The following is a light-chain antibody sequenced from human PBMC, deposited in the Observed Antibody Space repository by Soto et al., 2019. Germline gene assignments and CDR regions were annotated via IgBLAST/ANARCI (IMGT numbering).Light chain of an antibody. CDR3: QRADSLPLFT. CDR1: QAISSW. V-gene: IGKV1-12*01. J-gene: IGKJ3*01. Sequence: DIQLTQSPSAVSASVGDRVTITCRASQAISSWLAWYQQKPGKAPKLLIYGTSSLQSGVPSRFSVSGSGTDFSLTISSLQPEDFAIYYCQRADSLPLFTFGPGTRVDIK. CDR2: GTS.